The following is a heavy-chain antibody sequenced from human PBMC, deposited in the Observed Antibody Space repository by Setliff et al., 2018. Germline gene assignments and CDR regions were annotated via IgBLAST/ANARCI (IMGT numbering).Heavy chain of an antibody. V-gene: IGHV4-61*09. CDR2: IYTSWST. CDR1: DDSISSRHYY. CDR3: ARASSGWYSAYYYYMDV. J-gene: IGHJ6*03. D-gene: IGHD6-19*01. Sequence: SESLSLTCTVSDDSISSRHYYWSWIRQPAGKGLEWLGQIYTSWSTNYNPSLKGRVTTSLDTSKNQLSLNLTSVTAADTAVYYCARASSGWYSAYYYYMDVWGKGTTVTVSS.